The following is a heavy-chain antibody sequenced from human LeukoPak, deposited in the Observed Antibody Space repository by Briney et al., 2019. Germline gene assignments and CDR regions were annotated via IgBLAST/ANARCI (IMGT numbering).Heavy chain of an antibody. CDR1: GFTFSSYE. J-gene: IGHJ4*02. D-gene: IGHD6-19*01. Sequence: GGSPRLSCAASGFTFSSYEMNWVRQAPGKGLEWVSYISSSGSTIYYADSVKGRFTISRDNAKNSLYLQMNSLRAEDTAVYYCARVAVAGTSFDYWGQGTLVTVSS. CDR2: ISSSGSTI. CDR3: ARVAVAGTSFDY. V-gene: IGHV3-48*03.